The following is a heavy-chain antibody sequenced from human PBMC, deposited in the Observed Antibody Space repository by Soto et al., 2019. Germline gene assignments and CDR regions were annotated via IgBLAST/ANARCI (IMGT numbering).Heavy chain of an antibody. D-gene: IGHD4-17*01. CDR1: GGTLNSYT. CDR2: SIPVFGKT. J-gene: IGHJ4*02. CDR3: SISNSYGRGDF. V-gene: IGHV1-69*01. Sequence: QVQLVQSGAEVKKPGSSVRVSCKASGGTLNSYTISWVRQAPGQGLEWIGGSIPVFGKTDYARKFQGRVTITADQSTGTAYLDLFSLRSEDPAIYYCSISNSYGRGDFWGQGTLVTVSS.